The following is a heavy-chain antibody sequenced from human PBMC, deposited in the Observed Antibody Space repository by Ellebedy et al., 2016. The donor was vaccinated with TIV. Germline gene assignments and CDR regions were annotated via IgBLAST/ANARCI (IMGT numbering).Heavy chain of an antibody. D-gene: IGHD2-15*01. CDR1: GASISTGDYY. CDR3: ARDLNPCSGGSCYSPRYGMDV. Sequence: MPSETLSLTCTLSGASISTGDYYWSWLRQPPGKGLEWIGYIYYSGSTYYNPSLKSRVTISVDTSKNQFSLKLSSVTAADTAVYYCARDLNPCSGGSCYSPRYGMDVWGQGTTVTVSS. CDR2: IYYSGST. J-gene: IGHJ6*02. V-gene: IGHV4-30-4*02.